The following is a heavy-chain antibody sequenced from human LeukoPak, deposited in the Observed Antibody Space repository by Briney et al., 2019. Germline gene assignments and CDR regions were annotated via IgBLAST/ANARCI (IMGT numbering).Heavy chain of an antibody. J-gene: IGHJ5*02. V-gene: IGHV4-59*01. CDR1: GGSISSYY. CDR2: IYYSGST. D-gene: IGHD3-22*01. Sequence: PSETLSLTCTVSGGSISSYYWSWIRQPPGKGLEWIGYIYYSGSTNYNPSLKSRVTISVDTSKNQFSLKLSSVTAADTAVYYCARGSDSSGSIIRFDPWGQGTLVTVSS. CDR3: ARGSDSSGSIIRFDP.